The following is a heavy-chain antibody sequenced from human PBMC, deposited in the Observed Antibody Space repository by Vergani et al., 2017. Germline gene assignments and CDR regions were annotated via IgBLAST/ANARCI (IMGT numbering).Heavy chain of an antibody. J-gene: IGHJ4*02. CDR3: ARWAGDEGFDY. CDR1: GFTFSSYD. D-gene: IGHD7-27*01. Sequence: EVQLVESGGGLVQPGGSLRLSCAASGFTFSSYDMHWVRQATGKGLEWVSAIGTAGDTYYSGSVKGRFTISRENAKNSLYLQMNSLRAGDTAVYYCARWAGDEGFDYWGQGTLVTVSS. V-gene: IGHV3-13*01. CDR2: IGTAGDT.